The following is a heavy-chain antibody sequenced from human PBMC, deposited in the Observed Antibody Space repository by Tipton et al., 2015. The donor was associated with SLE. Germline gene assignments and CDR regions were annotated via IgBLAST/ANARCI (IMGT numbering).Heavy chain of an antibody. Sequence: TLSLTCTVSGDSISNYCWSWIRQPAGKGLEYIARMCFNGDTNYNPSLKSRVTMSVDTSKNQFSLNLSSLTAADTAVYYCVRDKWGEYYPSTGYFWSFDPWGQGILVTVSS. J-gene: IGHJ5*02. CDR3: VRDKWGEYYPSTGYFWSFDP. CDR1: GDSISNYC. CDR2: MCFNGDT. D-gene: IGHD3-9*01. V-gene: IGHV4-4*07.